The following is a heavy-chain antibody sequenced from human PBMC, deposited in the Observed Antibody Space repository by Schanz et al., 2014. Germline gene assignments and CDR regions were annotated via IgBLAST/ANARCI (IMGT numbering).Heavy chain of an antibody. J-gene: IGHJ3*02. V-gene: IGHV3-30*04. CDR3: ARGGRGGYPGRVFDI. D-gene: IGHD5-12*01. CDR1: GFTFSSYA. CDR2: TSSDGSLK. Sequence: QVQLVESGGGVVQPGRSLRLSCAASGFTFSSYAVHWVRQAPDKGLVWVAVTSSDGSLKYYADSVKGRFTISRDNSRDTVYLQMNSLRGEDTAVYYCARGGRGGYPGRVFDIGGQGTMVTASS.